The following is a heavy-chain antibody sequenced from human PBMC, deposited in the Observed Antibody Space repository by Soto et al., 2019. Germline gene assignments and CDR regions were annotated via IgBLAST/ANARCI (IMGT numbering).Heavy chain of an antibody. CDR1: GYSFTSYW. J-gene: IGHJ6*02. CDR3: ARVEYSSFGYYYYYGMDV. Sequence: LGESLKISCKGSGYSFTSYWISWVRQMPGKGLEWMGRIDPSDSYTNYSPSFQGHVTISADKSISTAYLQCSSLKASDTAMYYCARVEYSSFGYYYYYGMDVWGQGTTVTDSS. V-gene: IGHV5-10-1*01. CDR2: IDPSDSYT. D-gene: IGHD6-6*01.